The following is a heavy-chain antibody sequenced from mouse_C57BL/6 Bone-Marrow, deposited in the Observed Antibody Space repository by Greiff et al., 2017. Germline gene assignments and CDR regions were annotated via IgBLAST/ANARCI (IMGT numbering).Heavy chain of an antibody. J-gene: IGHJ2*01. D-gene: IGHD1-1*01. CDR2: IDPSDSYT. Sequence: QVQLKQSGAELVKPGASVKLSCKASGYTFTSYWMQWVKQRPGQGLEWIGEIDPSDSYTNYNQQFKGKATLTVDTSSRTAYMQLSSLTSEDSAVYYCSRSPFITTVPYFDDWGQGTTRTVSS. V-gene: IGHV1-50*01. CDR1: GYTFTSYW. CDR3: SRSPFITTVPYFDD.